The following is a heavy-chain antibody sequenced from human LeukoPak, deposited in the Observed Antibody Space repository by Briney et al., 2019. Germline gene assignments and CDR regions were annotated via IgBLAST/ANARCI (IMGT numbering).Heavy chain of an antibody. CDR2: ISYDGSNK. D-gene: IGHD6-19*01. CDR1: GFTFSSYA. V-gene: IGHV3-30-3*01. CDR3: ARDDPGLGTLSKWGAVAGAGQKNY. Sequence: GGSLRLSCAASGFTFSSYAMHWVRQAPGKGLEWVAVISYDGSNKYYADSVKGRFTISRDNAKNSLYLQMNSLRAEDTAVYYCARDDPGLGTLSKWGAVAGAGQKNYWGQGTLVTVSS. J-gene: IGHJ4*02.